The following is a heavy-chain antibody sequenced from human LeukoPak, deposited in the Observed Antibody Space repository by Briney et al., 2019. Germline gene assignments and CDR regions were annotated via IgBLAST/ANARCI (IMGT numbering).Heavy chain of an antibody. Sequence: PGGSLRLSCAASGFTFSSYSMNWVRQAPGKGLEWVSSISSSSSYIYYADSVEGRFTISRDNAKNSLYLQMNSLRAEDTAVYYCAREGYDYFGYYYYGMDVWGKGTTVTVSS. D-gene: IGHD5-12*01. CDR2: ISSSSSYI. CDR1: GFTFSSYS. CDR3: AREGYDYFGYYYYGMDV. V-gene: IGHV3-21*01. J-gene: IGHJ6*04.